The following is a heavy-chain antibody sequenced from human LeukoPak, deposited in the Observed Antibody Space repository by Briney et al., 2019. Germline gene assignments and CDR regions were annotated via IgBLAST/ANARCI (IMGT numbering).Heavy chain of an antibody. V-gene: IGHV4-61*02. J-gene: IGHJ6*04. CDR3: AAERDPLPLYRDV. Sequence: SQTLSLTCTVSGVSIISGSYYWSWIRQPAGKGLEWIGRVYTSGDTNYSPSLQSRVTISVDTSKNQFSLKLTSVTVADTAVYYCAAERDPLPLYRDVWGKGTTVTVSS. D-gene: IGHD2-8*01. CDR2: VYTSGDT. CDR1: GVSIISGSYY.